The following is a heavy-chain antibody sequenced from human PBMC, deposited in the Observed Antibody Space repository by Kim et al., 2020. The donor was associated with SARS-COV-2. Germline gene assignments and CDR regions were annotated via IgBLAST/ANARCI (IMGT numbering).Heavy chain of an antibody. CDR1: GGSISSYY. J-gene: IGHJ3*02. V-gene: IGHV4-59*01. D-gene: IGHD3-10*01. CDR3: ARASREGLLWFGDNDAFDI. CDR2: IYYSGST. Sequence: SETLSLTCTVSGGSISSYYWSWIRQPPGKGLEWIGYIYYSGSTNYNPSLKSRVTISVDTSKNQFSLKLSSVTAADTAVYYCARASREGLLWFGDNDAFDIWGQGTMVTVSS.